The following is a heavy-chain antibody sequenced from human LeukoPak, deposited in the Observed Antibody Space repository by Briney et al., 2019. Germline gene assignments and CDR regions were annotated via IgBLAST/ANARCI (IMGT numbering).Heavy chain of an antibody. Sequence: SETLSLTCSVSGGSISTYYWSWLRQPAGKGLEWIGRIYTGGSTNYNPSLKSRVTMSVDTSKNQFSLKLSSVTAADTAVYYCARAYSSSSGRGRYFDYWGQGTLVTVSS. D-gene: IGHD6-13*01. V-gene: IGHV4-4*07. CDR1: GGSISTYY. CDR2: IYTGGST. CDR3: ARAYSSSSGRGRYFDY. J-gene: IGHJ4*02.